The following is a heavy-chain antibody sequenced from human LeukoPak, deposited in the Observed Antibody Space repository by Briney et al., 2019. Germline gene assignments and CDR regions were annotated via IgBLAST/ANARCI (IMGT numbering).Heavy chain of an antibody. Sequence: PSETLSLTCTVSGGSISGYSWSWIRQPPGKGLEWIGYIYYSGSTNYNPSLKSRVTISVDTSKNQFSLNLSSVTAADTALYYCARDHASHGMDVWGQGTTVTVSS. CDR3: ARDHASHGMDV. CDR1: GGSISGYS. J-gene: IGHJ6*02. V-gene: IGHV4-59*01. CDR2: IYYSGST. D-gene: IGHD6-6*01.